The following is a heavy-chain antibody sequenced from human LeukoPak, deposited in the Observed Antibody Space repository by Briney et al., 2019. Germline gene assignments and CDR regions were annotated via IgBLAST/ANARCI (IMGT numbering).Heavy chain of an antibody. CDR3: ARGWDSSGQIPFFY. D-gene: IGHD3-22*01. Sequence: ASVTVSCKASGYSFTSSGISCVRQAPGQGLEWMGCIGGYKGDTKFAQKFQGRVTITADESTSTAYMELSSLRSEDTAVYYCARGWDSSGQIPFFYWGQGTLVTVSS. CDR1: GYSFTSSG. CDR2: IGGYKGDT. V-gene: IGHV1-18*01. J-gene: IGHJ4*02.